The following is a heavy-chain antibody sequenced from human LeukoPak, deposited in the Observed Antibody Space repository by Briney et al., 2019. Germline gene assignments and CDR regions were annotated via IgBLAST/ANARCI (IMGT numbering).Heavy chain of an antibody. D-gene: IGHD6-13*01. CDR1: GGSLNGYL. V-gene: IGHV4-34*01. CDR3: ARVFWIAAGDNGAFDI. J-gene: IGHJ3*02. CDR2: FNHSGSP. Sequence: SETRPLTCAVYGGSLNGYLWSSIRQPPAPGLEVIGDFNHSGSPNYNPSLKSRVTISVDTSKNQVSLKLSSVTAADTAVYYCARVFWIAAGDNGAFDIWGQGTVVTVSS.